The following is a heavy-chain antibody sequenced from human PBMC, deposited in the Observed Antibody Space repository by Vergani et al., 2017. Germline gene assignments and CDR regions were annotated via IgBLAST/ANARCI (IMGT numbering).Heavy chain of an antibody. CDR3: SRHNDILTGYSNYFDY. Sequence: QVQLQESGPRLVKPSETLSLTCAVSVYSISRGYYWGWIRQPPGKGLEWIGSIYQSGTTYYNPSLKSRVTISVDTSKNHFSLKLSSVTAADTAVYYCSRHNDILTGYSNYFDYWGQGTLVTVSS. V-gene: IGHV4-38-2*01. D-gene: IGHD3-9*01. CDR1: VYSISRGYY. J-gene: IGHJ4*02. CDR2: IYQSGTT.